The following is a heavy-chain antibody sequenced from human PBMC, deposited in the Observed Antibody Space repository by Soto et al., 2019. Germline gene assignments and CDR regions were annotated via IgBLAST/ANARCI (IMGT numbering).Heavy chain of an antibody. CDR2: IYYSGST. CDR1: GGSISSGGYY. CDR3: ARDYQRHRSER. V-gene: IGHV4-31*03. D-gene: IGHD3-16*02. Sequence: SETLSLTCTVSGGSISSGGYYWSWIRQHPGKGLEWIGYIYYSGSTYYNPSLKSRVTISVETSKNQFSLKLSSVTAADTAVYYCARDYQRHRSERWGQGNLVIVSA. J-gene: IGHJ4*01.